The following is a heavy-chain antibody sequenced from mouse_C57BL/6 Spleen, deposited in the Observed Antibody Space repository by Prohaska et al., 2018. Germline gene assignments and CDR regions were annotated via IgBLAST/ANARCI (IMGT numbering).Heavy chain of an antibody. CDR3: MRYGSNYWYFDV. D-gene: IGHD1-1*01. CDR1: GLAFNGFC. CDR2: INSDGSAI. J-gene: IGHJ1*03. Sequence: HGGTTVLPCGGSGLAFNGFCMNSGRQTSCTPLEWIRDINSDGSAINYAPSIKDRFTIFRDNDKSTLYLQMSNVRSEDTATYFCMRYGSNYWYFDVWGRGTTVTVS. V-gene: IGHV11-2*01.